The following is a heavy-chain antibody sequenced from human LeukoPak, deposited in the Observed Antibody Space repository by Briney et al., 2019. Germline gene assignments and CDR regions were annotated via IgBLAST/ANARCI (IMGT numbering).Heavy chain of an antibody. CDR3: ARLGSSWELDY. J-gene: IGHJ4*02. Sequence: PSETLSLTCTVSGGSISSYYWSWIRQPPGKGLEWIGYIYYSGSTNYNPSLKSRVTISVDTSKNQFSLKLSSVTAADTAACYCARLGSSWELDYWGQGTLVTVSS. CDR1: GGSISSYY. V-gene: IGHV4-59*08. D-gene: IGHD6-13*01. CDR2: IYYSGST.